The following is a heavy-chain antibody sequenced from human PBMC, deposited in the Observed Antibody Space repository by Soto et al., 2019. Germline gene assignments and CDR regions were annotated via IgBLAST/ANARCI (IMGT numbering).Heavy chain of an antibody. J-gene: IGHJ4*02. CDR1: NYAISRRSSS. CDR2: TYYVGKT. CDR3: GCQDCCAKGYYFET. Sequence: QPPPQESGSGLVKPSASLSLTCIVTNYAISRRSSSSGWMLQTPGKGLAWIGSTYYVGKTYCSPSLTSRVTISIDTSKTQCLLTMDSVTAADTAVYFCGCQDCCAKGYYFETWGQGALVTVSS. D-gene: IGHD2-21*02. V-gene: IGHV4-39*01.